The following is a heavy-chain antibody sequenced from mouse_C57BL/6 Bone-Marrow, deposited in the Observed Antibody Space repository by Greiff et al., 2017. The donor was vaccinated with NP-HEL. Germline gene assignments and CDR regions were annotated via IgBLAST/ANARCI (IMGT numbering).Heavy chain of an antibody. J-gene: IGHJ4*01. D-gene: IGHD2-1*01. V-gene: IGHV1-5*01. CDR2: IYPGNSDT. CDR3: TSGNYAFYYYAMDY. CDR1: GYTFTSYW. Sequence: VQLQQSGTVLARPGASVKMSCKTSGYTFTSYWMHWVKQRPGQGLEWIGAIYPGNSDTSYNQKFKGKAKLTAVTSASTAYMELSSLTNEDSAVYYCTSGNYAFYYYAMDYWGQGTSVTVSS.